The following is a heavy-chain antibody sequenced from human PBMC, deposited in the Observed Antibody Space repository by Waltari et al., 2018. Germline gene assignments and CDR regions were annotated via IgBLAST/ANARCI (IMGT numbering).Heavy chain of an antibody. J-gene: IGHJ5*02. CDR2: IYHSGST. Sequence: QVQLQESGPGLVKPSGTLSLTCAGSGGSISSSNWWSWVRQPPGKGLEWIGEIYHSGSTNYNPSLKSRVTISVDKSKNQFSLKLSSVTAADTAVYYCAILGAAYDILTGYGTQSWGQGTLVTVSS. CDR1: GGSISSSNW. CDR3: AILGAAYDILTGYGTQS. D-gene: IGHD3-9*01. V-gene: IGHV4-4*02.